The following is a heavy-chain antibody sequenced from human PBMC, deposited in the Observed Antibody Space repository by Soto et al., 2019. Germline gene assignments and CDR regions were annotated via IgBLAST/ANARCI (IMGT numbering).Heavy chain of an antibody. V-gene: IGHV3-30*18. CDR3: AKEKGLVATSYYFDY. Sequence: QVQLVESGGGVVQPGRSLRLSCAASGFTFSSYGMHWVRQAPGKGLEWVAVISYDGSNKYYADSVKGRFTISRDNSKNTLYLQMNSLRAEDTAVYYCAKEKGLVATSYYFDYWGQGTLVTVSS. D-gene: IGHD5-12*01. CDR2: ISYDGSNK. J-gene: IGHJ4*02. CDR1: GFTFSSYG.